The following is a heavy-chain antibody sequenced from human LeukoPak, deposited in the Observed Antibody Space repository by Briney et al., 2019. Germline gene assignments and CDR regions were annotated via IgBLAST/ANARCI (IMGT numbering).Heavy chain of an antibody. CDR2: IYTSGST. CDR1: GGSISSYY. D-gene: IGHD1-14*01. J-gene: IGHJ5*02. Sequence: PSETLSLTCTVSGGSISSYYWSWIRQPAGKGLEWIGRIYTSGSTNYNPSLKSRVTMSVDTSKNQFSLKLSSVTAADTAVYYCARELHRTGVNWFDPWGQGTLVTVSS. CDR3: ARELHRTGVNWFDP. V-gene: IGHV4-4*07.